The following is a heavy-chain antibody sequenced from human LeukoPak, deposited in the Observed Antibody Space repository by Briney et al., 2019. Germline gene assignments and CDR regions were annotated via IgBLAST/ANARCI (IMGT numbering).Heavy chain of an antibody. D-gene: IGHD2-15*01. CDR2: IYYSGST. V-gene: IGHV4-59*12. J-gene: IGHJ6*03. Sequence: SETLSLTCTVSGGSISSYYWSWIRQPPGKGLEWIGSIYYSGSTYYNPSLESRVTISVDTSKNQFSLKLSSVTAADTAVYYCARYVTCSGTSCYKYYYYYMDVWGKGTTVTVSS. CDR3: ARYVTCSGTSCYKYYYYYMDV. CDR1: GGSISSYY.